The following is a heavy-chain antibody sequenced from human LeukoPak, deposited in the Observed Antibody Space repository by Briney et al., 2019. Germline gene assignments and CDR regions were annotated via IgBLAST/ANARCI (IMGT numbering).Heavy chain of an antibody. J-gene: IGHJ4*02. CDR3: ASSTVTPERGDY. Sequence: GGSLRLSCAASGFTFSSYEMNWVRQAPGKGLEWVSYISSSGSTIYYADSVKGRFTISRDNAKNSLYLQMNSLRAEDTAVYYCASSTVTPERGDYWGQGTLVTVSS. CDR1: GFTFSSYE. CDR2: ISSSGSTI. D-gene: IGHD4-17*01. V-gene: IGHV3-48*03.